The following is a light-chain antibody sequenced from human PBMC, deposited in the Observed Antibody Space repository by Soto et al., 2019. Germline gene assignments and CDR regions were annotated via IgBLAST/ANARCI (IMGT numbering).Light chain of an antibody. J-gene: IGLJ1*01. CDR2: NTN. CDR3: AAWDDSLNGYV. V-gene: IGLV1-44*01. CDR1: SSNIGRNS. Sequence: QSVLTQAPSASETPGQRVTISCSGRSSNIGRNSISWYQQFPGTAPKLLIYNTNQRPAGVPDRFSGSKSGTSASLAIRGLQSDDEADYYCAAWDDSLNGYVFGTGTKV.